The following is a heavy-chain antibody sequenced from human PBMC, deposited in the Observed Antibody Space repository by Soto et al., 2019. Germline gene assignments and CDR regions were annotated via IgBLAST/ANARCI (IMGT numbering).Heavy chain of an antibody. J-gene: IGHJ5*02. Sequence: LRLSCAASGFTFSSYAMSWVRQAPGKGLEWVSAISGSGGSTYYADSVKGRFTISRDNSKNTLYLQMNSLRAEDTAVYYCAITGYSSGWYDVWFDPWGQGTPVTVSS. V-gene: IGHV3-23*01. CDR1: GFTFSSYA. CDR3: AITGYSSGWYDVWFDP. D-gene: IGHD6-19*01. CDR2: ISGSGGST.